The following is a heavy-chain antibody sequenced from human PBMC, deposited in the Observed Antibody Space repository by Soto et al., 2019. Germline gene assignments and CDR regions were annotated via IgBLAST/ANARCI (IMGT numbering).Heavy chain of an antibody. V-gene: IGHV1-3*01. J-gene: IGHJ5*02. CDR2: INAGNGNT. CDR1: GYTFTSYA. Sequence: ASVKVSCKASGYTFTSYAMHWVRQAPGQRLEWMGWINAGNGNTKYSQKFQGRVTITRDTSASTAYMELSSLRSEDTAVYYCARVPIRIAAAGTVFSWFDPWGQGTLVTVSS. CDR3: ARVPIRIAAAGTVFSWFDP. D-gene: IGHD6-13*01.